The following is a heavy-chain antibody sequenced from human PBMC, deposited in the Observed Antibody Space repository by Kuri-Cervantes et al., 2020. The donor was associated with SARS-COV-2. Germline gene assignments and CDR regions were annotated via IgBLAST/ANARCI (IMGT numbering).Heavy chain of an antibody. V-gene: IGHV4-59*01. J-gene: IGHJ4*02. CDR1: GGSISSYY. CDR3: ARGEYQLLPFDY. D-gene: IGHD2-2*01. CDR2: IYYTGST. Sequence: GSLRLSCTVSGGSISSYYWSWIRQPPGKGLEWIGYIYYTGSTNYNPSLKSRVTISVDTSKKQFSLKLSSVTAADTAVYYCARGEYQLLPFDYWGQGTLVTVSS.